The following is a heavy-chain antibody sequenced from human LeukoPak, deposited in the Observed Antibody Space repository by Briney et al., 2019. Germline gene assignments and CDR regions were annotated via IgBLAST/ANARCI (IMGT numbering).Heavy chain of an antibody. CDR1: VASVSSGGYY. J-gene: IGHJ4*02. CDR3: ARRGGSGRSFDY. V-gene: IGHV4-61*08. CDR2: IYYSGST. Sequence: SETLSLTCTVSVASVSSGGYYWSWIRQPPGKGLEWIGYIYYSGSTNYNPSLKSRVTISVDTSKNQFSLKVSPVTAADTAVYYCARRGGSGRSFDYWGQGTLVTVSS. D-gene: IGHD3-10*01.